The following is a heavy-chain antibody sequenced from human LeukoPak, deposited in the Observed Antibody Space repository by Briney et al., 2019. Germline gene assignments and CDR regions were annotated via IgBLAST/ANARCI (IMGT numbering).Heavy chain of an antibody. CDR2: IRYDGSNK. Sequence: GVSLRLSCAASGFTFSSYGMHWVRRAPGKGLEGVAFIRYDGSNKYYADSVKGRFTISRDNAKNSLYLQMNSLRAEDTAVYYCARDAYYYDSSGYYLPAGADYWGQGTLVTVSS. D-gene: IGHD3-22*01. V-gene: IGHV3-30*02. CDR3: ARDAYYYDSSGYYLPAGADY. J-gene: IGHJ4*02. CDR1: GFTFSSYG.